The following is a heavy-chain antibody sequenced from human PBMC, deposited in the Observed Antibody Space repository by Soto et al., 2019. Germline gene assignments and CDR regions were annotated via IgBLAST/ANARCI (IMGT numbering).Heavy chain of an antibody. Sequence: QVQLMQSGAEVKKPGASVKVSCKASGDTFTDYYIHWVRQAPGQGLEWMGTVNPSGGHTTYAQHFLGRVTMTRDTYTSTLYMVLTSLTSDDTAIYYCARGGHVVVVTAALDYWGQGTLVTVSS. V-gene: IGHV1-46*01. D-gene: IGHD2-21*02. CDR3: ARGGHVVVVTAALDY. CDR1: GDTFTDYY. CDR2: VNPSGGHT. J-gene: IGHJ4*02.